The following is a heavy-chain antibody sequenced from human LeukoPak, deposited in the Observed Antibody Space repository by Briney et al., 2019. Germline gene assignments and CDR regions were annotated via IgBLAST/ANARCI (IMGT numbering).Heavy chain of an antibody. CDR1: GFTFDSYA. J-gene: IGHJ3*02. Sequence: GGSLRLSCAASGFTFDSYAMNWVRQAPGKGLEWVSINSDSGTSTFYADSVKGRFTISRDNSKNTLYLQMNSLRAEDTAVYYCAKEVHGSSSLDAFDIWGQGTMVTVSS. CDR3: AKEVHGSSSLDAFDI. D-gene: IGHD6-6*01. CDR2: NSDSGTST. V-gene: IGHV3-23*01.